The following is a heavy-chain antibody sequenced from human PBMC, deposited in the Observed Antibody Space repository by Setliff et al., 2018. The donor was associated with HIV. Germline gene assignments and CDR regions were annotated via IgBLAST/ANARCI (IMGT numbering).Heavy chain of an antibody. V-gene: IGHV4-39*07. CDR1: GGSIDSTDYY. J-gene: IGHJ4*02. CDR2: IFYSGST. CDR3: ARRSYYYDRSGFDY. D-gene: IGHD3-22*01. Sequence: SETLSLTCTVSGGSIDSTDYYWGWIRQPPGKGLEWIGSIFYSGSTNYNPSLKSRVTISEDTSKNQFSLKLSFVTAADTAVYYCARRSYYYDRSGFDYWGQGTLVTVSS.